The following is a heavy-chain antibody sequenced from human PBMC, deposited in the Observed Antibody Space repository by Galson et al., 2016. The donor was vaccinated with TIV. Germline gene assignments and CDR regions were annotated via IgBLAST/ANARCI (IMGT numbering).Heavy chain of an antibody. J-gene: IGHJ3*02. CDR2: ISSRGGTT. V-gene: IGHV3-48*03. CDR1: GFTFSTYE. D-gene: IGHD3-10*01. CDR3: ARDNRAVLDAFDI. Sequence: SLRLSCAGSGFTFSTYELNWVRQAPGKGLEWVSYISSRGGTTHYADSVKGRFTFTRDNAKNSMDLQMNSLRVEDTAIYYCARDNRAVLDAFDIWGQGTVVT.